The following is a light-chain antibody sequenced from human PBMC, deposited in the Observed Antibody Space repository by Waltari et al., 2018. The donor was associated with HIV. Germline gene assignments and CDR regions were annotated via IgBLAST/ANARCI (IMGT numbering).Light chain of an antibody. CDR2: GDN. Sequence: SSELTQDPAVSVALGQTVRITCQGASLRSYYASWYQQKPVQAPLLVVYGDNKRPSGIPDRFSGSSSGNTASLTITGAQAEDEADYYCNSRDSSGHHLVFAAATTVTVL. CDR1: SLRSYY. V-gene: IGLV3-19*01. CDR3: NSRDSSGHHLV. J-gene: IGLJ1*01.